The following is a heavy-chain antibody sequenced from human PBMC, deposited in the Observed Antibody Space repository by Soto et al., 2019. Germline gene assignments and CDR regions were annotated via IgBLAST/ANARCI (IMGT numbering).Heavy chain of an antibody. V-gene: IGHV4-4*02. J-gene: IGHJ3*02. D-gene: IGHD3-10*01. CDR3: ARITMVRGADDAFDI. Sequence: SETLSLTCAVSGGSISSSNWWSWVRQPPGKGLEWIGEIYHSGSTNYNPSLKSRVTISVDKSKNQFSLKLSSVTAADTAVYYCARITMVRGADDAFDIWGQGTMVTVSS. CDR1: GGSISSSNW. CDR2: IYHSGST.